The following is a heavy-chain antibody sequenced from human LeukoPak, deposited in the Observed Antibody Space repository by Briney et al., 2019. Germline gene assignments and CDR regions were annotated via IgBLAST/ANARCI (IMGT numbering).Heavy chain of an antibody. CDR1: GFTFSSYA. Sequence: SGGSLRLSCAASGFTFSSYAMHWVRQAPGKGLEWVAVISYDGSNKYYADSVKGRFTISRDNSKNTLYLQMNSLRAEDTAVYYCASIAAAGTEWGQGTLVTVSS. D-gene: IGHD6-13*01. CDR2: ISYDGSNK. J-gene: IGHJ4*02. CDR3: ASIAAAGTE. V-gene: IGHV3-30-3*01.